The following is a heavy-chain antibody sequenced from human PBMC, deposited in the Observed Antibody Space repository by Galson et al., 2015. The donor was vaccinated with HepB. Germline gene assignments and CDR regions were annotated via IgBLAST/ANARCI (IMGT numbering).Heavy chain of an antibody. V-gene: IGHV3-30*18. D-gene: IGHD3-22*01. Sequence: SLRLSCAASGFTFSSYGMHWVRQAPGKGLEWVAVISYDGSNKYYADSVKGRFTISRDNSKNTLYLQMNSLRAEDTAVYYCAKDFSSPVVVNSDYWGQGTLVTVSS. CDR2: ISYDGSNK. CDR3: AKDFSSPVVVNSDY. J-gene: IGHJ4*02. CDR1: GFTFSSYG.